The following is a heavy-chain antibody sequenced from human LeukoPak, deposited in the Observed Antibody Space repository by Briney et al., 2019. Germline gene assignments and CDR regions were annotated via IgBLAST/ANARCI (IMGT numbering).Heavy chain of an antibody. D-gene: IGHD3-10*01. CDR2: INPNSGGT. Sequence: GASVKVSCKASGYTFTGYYIHWVRQAPGQGLEWMGWINPNSGGTNYAQKFQGRVTMTTDTSTSTAYMELRSLRSDDTAVYYCARDIFAGTMVRGVLDAFDIWGQGTMVTVSS. J-gene: IGHJ3*02. CDR3: ARDIFAGTMVRGVLDAFDI. CDR1: GYTFTGYY. V-gene: IGHV1-2*02.